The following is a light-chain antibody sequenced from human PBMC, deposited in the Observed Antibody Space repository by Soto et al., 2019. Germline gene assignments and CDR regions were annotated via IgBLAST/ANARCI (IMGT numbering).Light chain of an antibody. J-gene: IGLJ1*01. V-gene: IGLV2-14*01. CDR2: EVN. Sequence: LAQPASVSGSPGQSITISCTGTSSDVGTYNYVSWYQQHPGKAPKLIIHEVNNRPSGVSDRFSGSKSGNTASLTISGLQGDDEADYYCNSYTSTSTYVFGTGTKVTVL. CDR3: NSYTSTSTYV. CDR1: SSDVGTYNY.